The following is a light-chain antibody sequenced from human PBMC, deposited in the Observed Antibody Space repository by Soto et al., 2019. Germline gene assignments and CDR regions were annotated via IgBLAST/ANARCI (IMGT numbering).Light chain of an antibody. V-gene: IGLV2-23*01. Sequence: QSALTQPASVSGSPGQSITISCTGTSSYFGTYNLVSWYQHHPGKAPKLLIYEATKRPPGVSDRFSGSKSGYTASLTISGLQAEDGADYYCCSYEGSSTFVFETGTKVTVL. CDR1: SSYFGTYNL. CDR2: EAT. J-gene: IGLJ1*01. CDR3: CSYEGSSTFV.